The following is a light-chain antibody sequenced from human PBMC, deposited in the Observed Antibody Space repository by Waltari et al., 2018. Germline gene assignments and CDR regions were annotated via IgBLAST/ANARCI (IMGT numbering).Light chain of an antibody. Sequence: DIVMTQSPDSLAVSLGARATIHGKSSQSVLYSSNNKNYLAWYQQKPGQPPKLLIYWASTRESGVPDRFSGSGSGTDFTLTISSLQAEDVAVYYCQQYYSTPRTFGGGTKVEIK. CDR1: QSVLYSSNNKNY. V-gene: IGKV4-1*01. CDR2: WAS. CDR3: QQYYSTPRT. J-gene: IGKJ4*02.